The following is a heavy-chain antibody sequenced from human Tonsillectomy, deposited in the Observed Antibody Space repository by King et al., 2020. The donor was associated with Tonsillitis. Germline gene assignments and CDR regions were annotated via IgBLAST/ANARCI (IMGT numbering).Heavy chain of an antibody. V-gene: IGHV3-21*01. CDR1: EFIFSTYT. Sequence: QLVQSGGGLVKPGGSLRLSCAASEFIFSTYTMNWVRQAPGKGLEWVSSIGSSGGYIYYADSVKGRFTITRDNAENSLYLQMNSLRAEDTAVYYCARVKKYYYDSSGYPLDTFDIWGRGTMVTVSS. CDR3: ARVKKYYYDSSGYPLDTFDI. D-gene: IGHD3-22*01. J-gene: IGHJ3*02. CDR2: IGSSGGYI.